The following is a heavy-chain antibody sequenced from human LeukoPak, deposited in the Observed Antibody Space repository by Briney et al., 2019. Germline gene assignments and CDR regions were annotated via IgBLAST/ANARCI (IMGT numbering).Heavy chain of an antibody. Sequence: GGSLRLSCAASGFTFSSYAMHWVRQAPGKGLEWVAFIRYDGSDKYYADSVKGRFTISRDNSKNTLYLQMNSLRAEDTAAYYCANLPIRGSGSYYTDYWGQGTLVTVSS. CDR1: GFTFSSYA. CDR3: ANLPIRGSGSYYTDY. D-gene: IGHD3-10*01. J-gene: IGHJ4*02. CDR2: IRYDGSDK. V-gene: IGHV3-30*02.